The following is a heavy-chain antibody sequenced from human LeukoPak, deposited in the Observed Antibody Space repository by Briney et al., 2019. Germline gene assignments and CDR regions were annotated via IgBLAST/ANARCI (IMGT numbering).Heavy chain of an antibody. V-gene: IGHV3-7*03. CDR2: INPDGNLR. J-gene: IGHJ3*02. CDR1: GFTFSSEW. D-gene: IGHD6-13*01. CDR3: ARASPYSSSWDHDAFDI. Sequence: GGSLRLSCTASGFTFSSEWMSWVRQAPGKGPEWVANINPDGNLRDYLDSVKGRFTISRDNAKTSLYLQMNSLRAEDTAVYYCARASPYSSSWDHDAFDIWGQGTMVTVSS.